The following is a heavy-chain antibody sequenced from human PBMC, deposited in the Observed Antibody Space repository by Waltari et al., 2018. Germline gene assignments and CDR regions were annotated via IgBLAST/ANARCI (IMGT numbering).Heavy chain of an antibody. CDR1: GFAFSDYY. Sequence: QVQVVESGGGLVKPGGSLRLSCAASGFAFSDYYMSWIRQAPGKGLEWISYISGSGFTIYYADSVKGRFTISRDNAKNSLYLQMNSLRAEDTAVYYCARLWGSSWLDYWGQGTLVTVSS. D-gene: IGHD6-13*01. J-gene: IGHJ4*02. CDR2: ISGSGFTI. CDR3: ARLWGSSWLDY. V-gene: IGHV3-11*04.